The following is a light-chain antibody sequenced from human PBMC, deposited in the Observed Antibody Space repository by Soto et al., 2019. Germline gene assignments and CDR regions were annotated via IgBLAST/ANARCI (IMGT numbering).Light chain of an antibody. CDR2: GAS. CDR1: QSVGSNF. CDR3: QQYGRPPAT. V-gene: IGKV3-20*01. Sequence: PGERVTLSCRASQSVGSNFLTWYQQKPGQAPRLLIYGASARATGIPARFSGSGSGTDFTLTISRLEPEDFAVYYCQQYGRPPATFGQGTKVEIK. J-gene: IGKJ1*01.